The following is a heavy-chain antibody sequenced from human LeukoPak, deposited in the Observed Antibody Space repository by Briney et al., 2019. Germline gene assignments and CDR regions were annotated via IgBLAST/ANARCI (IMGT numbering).Heavy chain of an antibody. J-gene: IGHJ6*03. CDR1: GGTFSSYA. D-gene: IGHD1/OR15-1a*01. CDR3: ARDRRVNRNYYYYYYMDV. Sequence: ASVKVSCKASGGTFSSYAISWVRQAPGQGLEWMGRIIPILGIANYAQKFQGRVTITADKSTSTAYMELSSLRSEDTAVYYCARDRRVNRNYYYYYYMDVWGKGTTVTVSS. CDR2: IIPILGIA. V-gene: IGHV1-69*04.